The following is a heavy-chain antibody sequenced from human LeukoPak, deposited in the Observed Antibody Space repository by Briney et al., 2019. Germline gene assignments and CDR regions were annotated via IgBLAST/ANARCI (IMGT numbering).Heavy chain of an antibody. J-gene: IGHJ4*02. D-gene: IGHD6-13*01. V-gene: IGHV4-59*01. CDR3: ARERAAAALLDY. Sequence: SETLSLTCTVSGGSISSYYWSWIRQPPGKGLEWIGYIYYSGGTNYNPSLKSRVTISVDTSKNQFSLKLSSVTAADTAVYYCARERAAAALLDYWGQGTLVTVSS. CDR2: IYYSGGT. CDR1: GGSISSYY.